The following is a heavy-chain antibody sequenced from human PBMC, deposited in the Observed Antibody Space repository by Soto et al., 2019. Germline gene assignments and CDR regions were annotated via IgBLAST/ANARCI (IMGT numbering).Heavy chain of an antibody. CDR1: GYSFNSGG. D-gene: IGHD1-26*01. J-gene: IGHJ3*02. V-gene: IGHV5-51*01. CDR2: IYPGDSDT. Sequence: GESLKSYCEGSGYSFNSGGSGCVRQMPGKGLEWMGIIYPGDSDTRYSPSFQGQVTISADKSISTAYLQWSSLKASDTAMYYCARKPYSGSSEDRDAFDIWGQGTMVTVSS. CDR3: ARKPYSGSSEDRDAFDI.